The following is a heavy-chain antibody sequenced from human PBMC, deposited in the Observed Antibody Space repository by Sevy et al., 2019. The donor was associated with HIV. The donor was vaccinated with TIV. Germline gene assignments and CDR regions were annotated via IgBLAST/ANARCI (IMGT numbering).Heavy chain of an antibody. D-gene: IGHD5-12*01. Sequence: ASVKVSCKASGGTFSSYAISWVRQAPGQGLEWMGRIIPIFGTANYAQKFQGRVTVTADESTSTAYMELSSLRSEDTAVYYCARGGRDGYNFWGQGTLVTVSS. J-gene: IGHJ4*02. V-gene: IGHV1-69*13. CDR2: IIPIFGTA. CDR3: ARGGRDGYNF. CDR1: GGTFSSYA.